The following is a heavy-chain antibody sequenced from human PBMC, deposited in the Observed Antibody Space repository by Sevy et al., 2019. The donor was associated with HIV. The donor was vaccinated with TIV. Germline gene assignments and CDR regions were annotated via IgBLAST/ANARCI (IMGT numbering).Heavy chain of an antibody. J-gene: IGHJ4*02. CDR2: IIPIFGTA. Sequence: ASVKVSCKASGGTFSSYAISWVRQAPGQGLEWMGGIIPIFGTANYAQKFQGRVTITADESTSTAYMKLRSLGSEDTAVYYCASEEAAAGPLSFDYWGQGTLVTVSS. V-gene: IGHV1-69*13. CDR1: GGTFSSYA. CDR3: ASEEAAAGPLSFDY. D-gene: IGHD6-13*01.